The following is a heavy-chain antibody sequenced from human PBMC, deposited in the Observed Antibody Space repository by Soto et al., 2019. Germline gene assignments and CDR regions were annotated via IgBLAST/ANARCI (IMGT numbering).Heavy chain of an antibody. D-gene: IGHD1-20*01. CDR1: GFTFSDYY. CDR2: ISSSGSTI. J-gene: IGHJ6*03. Sequence: GGSLRLSCAASGFTFSDYYMSWIRQAPGKGLEWVSYISSSGSTIYYADSVKGRFTISRDNAKNSLYLQMNSLRAEDTAVYYCARDHTVTSNWNYYYYYYMDVWGKGTTVTVSS. V-gene: IGHV3-11*01. CDR3: ARDHTVTSNWNYYYYYYMDV.